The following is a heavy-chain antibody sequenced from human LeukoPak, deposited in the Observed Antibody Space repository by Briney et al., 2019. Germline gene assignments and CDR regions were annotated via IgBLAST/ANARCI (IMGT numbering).Heavy chain of an antibody. Sequence: SETLSLTCAVSGGSISSGDYYWRWIRQPPGKGLEWIGYIYYSGSTYYNPSLKSRVTISVDTSKNQFSLKLSSVTAADTAVYYCARASQGWFDPWGQGTLVTVSS. V-gene: IGHV4-30-4*01. CDR2: IYYSGST. CDR3: ARASQGWFDP. CDR1: GGSISSGDYY. J-gene: IGHJ5*02.